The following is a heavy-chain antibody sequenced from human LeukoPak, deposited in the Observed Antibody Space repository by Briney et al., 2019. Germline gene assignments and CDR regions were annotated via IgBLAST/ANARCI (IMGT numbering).Heavy chain of an antibody. J-gene: IGHJ4*02. V-gene: IGHV4-59*08. CDR3: ARKGGTFDY. CDR2: IYYSGST. CDR1: GGPIRNYY. Sequence: SETLSLTCTVSGGPIRNYYWSWLRQPPGKGLEWLGYIYYSGSTNYNPSLKSRVTISVDTSKNQFSLKLSSVTAADTAVYYCARKGGTFDYWGQGTLVTVSS. D-gene: IGHD2-15*01.